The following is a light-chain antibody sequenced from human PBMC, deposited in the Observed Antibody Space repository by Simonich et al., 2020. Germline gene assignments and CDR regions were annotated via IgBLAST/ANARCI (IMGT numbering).Light chain of an antibody. Sequence: DIQMTQSPSSVSASVGDRVTITCRASQGISSWLAWYQQKLGKAPKLLIYAASRLESGVPSRFSGSGSGTDYTLTISSLQPEDFATYYCQQYYSTPWTFGQGTKVEIK. CDR1: QGISSW. CDR3: QQYYSTPWT. CDR2: AAS. J-gene: IGKJ1*01. V-gene: IGKV1-NL1*01.